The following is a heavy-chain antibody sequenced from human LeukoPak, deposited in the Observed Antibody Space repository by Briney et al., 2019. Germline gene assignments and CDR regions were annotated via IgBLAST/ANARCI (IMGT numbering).Heavy chain of an antibody. Sequence: GGSLRLSCAASGFTFSSYSMNWVRQAPGKGLEWVSYISSSSSTIYYADSVKGRFTFSRDNAKNSLYLQMNSLRDEDTAVYYCARDGYYDSSGYYADWGQGTLVTVSS. CDR2: ISSSSSTI. CDR1: GFTFSSYS. V-gene: IGHV3-48*02. D-gene: IGHD3-22*01. CDR3: ARDGYYDSSGYYAD. J-gene: IGHJ4*02.